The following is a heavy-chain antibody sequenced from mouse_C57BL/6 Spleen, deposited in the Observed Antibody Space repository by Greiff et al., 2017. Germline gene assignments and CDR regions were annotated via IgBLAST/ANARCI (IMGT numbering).Heavy chain of an antibody. J-gene: IGHJ4*01. Sequence: VKLQESGPGLMQPSQSLSITCTVSGFSLTSYGVHWVRQSPGKGLEWLGVIWSGGSTDYNAAFISRLSISKDNSKSQVFFKMNSLQADDTAIYYCARKWDYDQIYYAMDYWGQGTSVTVSS. CDR1: GFSLTSYG. V-gene: IGHV2-2*01. CDR3: ARKWDYDQIYYAMDY. D-gene: IGHD2-4*01. CDR2: IWSGGST.